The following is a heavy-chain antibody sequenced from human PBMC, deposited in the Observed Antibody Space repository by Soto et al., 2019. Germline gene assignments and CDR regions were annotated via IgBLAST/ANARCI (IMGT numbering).Heavy chain of an antibody. V-gene: IGHV3-23*01. CDR3: AKERPYYYDSSGTYDY. D-gene: IGHD3-22*01. Sequence: GGSLRLSCAASGFTFSSYAMSWVRQAPGKGLEWVSAISGSGGSTYYADSVKGRFTISRDNSKNTLYLQMNSLRAEDTAVYYCAKERPYYYDSSGTYDYWGQGTLVTVSS. CDR1: GFTFSSYA. CDR2: ISGSGGST. J-gene: IGHJ4*02.